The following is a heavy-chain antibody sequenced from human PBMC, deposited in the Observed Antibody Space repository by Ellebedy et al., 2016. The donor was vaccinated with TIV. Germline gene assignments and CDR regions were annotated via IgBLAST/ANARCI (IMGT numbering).Heavy chain of an antibody. CDR1: GGSISSYY. CDR3: ARVFSEPFVFHFYSYHYVMDV. J-gene: IGHJ6*02. Sequence: MPSETLSLTCTVSGGSISSYYWIWLRQAPGKGLEWIGHIYYTGSTSYNPSLKSPVTISVDTSKSQFFLNLTSVTAADTAVYYCARVFSEPFVFHFYSYHYVMDVWGQGTTVTVSS. D-gene: IGHD3-10*02. V-gene: IGHV4-59*01. CDR2: IYYTGST.